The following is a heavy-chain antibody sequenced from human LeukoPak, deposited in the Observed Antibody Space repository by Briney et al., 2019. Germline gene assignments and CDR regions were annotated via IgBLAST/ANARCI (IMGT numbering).Heavy chain of an antibody. Sequence: SETLSLTCAVSGYSISSGYYWGWIRQPPGKGLEWIGSIYHSGSTYYNPSLKSRVTISVDTSKNQFSLKLSSVTAADTAVYYCARRPYSSSSYYFDYWGQGTLVTASS. J-gene: IGHJ4*02. V-gene: IGHV4-38-2*01. CDR2: IYHSGST. CDR1: GYSISSGYY. CDR3: ARRPYSSSSYYFDY. D-gene: IGHD6-6*01.